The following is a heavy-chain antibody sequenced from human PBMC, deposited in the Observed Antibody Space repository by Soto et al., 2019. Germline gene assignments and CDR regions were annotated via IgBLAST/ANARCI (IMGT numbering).Heavy chain of an antibody. CDR3: AKSHEFGVVILYYFDY. CDR1: GFTFSSYA. D-gene: IGHD3-3*01. J-gene: IGHJ4*02. V-gene: IGHV3-23*01. CDR2: ISGSGGST. Sequence: EVQLLESGGGLVQPGGSLRLSCAASGFTFSSYAMSWVRQAPGKGLERVSAISGSGGSTYYADSVKGRFTISRDNSKNTLYLQMNSLRAEDTAVYYCAKSHEFGVVILYYFDYWGQGTLVTVSS.